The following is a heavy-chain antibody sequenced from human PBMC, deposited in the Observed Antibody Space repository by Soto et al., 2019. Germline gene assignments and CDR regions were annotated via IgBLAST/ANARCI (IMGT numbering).Heavy chain of an antibody. D-gene: IGHD2-15*01. CDR1: GGSIYSGGDY. V-gene: IGHV4-61*08. J-gene: IGHJ6*03. CDR3: ARKGESSGAPYYYYYMDV. CDR2: IYYSGST. Sequence: PSETLSLTSTVSGGSIYSGGDYWSWIRQHPGKGLEWIGYIYYSGSTNYNPSLKSRVTISVDTSKNQFSLKLSSVTAADTAVYYCARKGESSGAPYYYYYMDVWGKGTTVTVSS.